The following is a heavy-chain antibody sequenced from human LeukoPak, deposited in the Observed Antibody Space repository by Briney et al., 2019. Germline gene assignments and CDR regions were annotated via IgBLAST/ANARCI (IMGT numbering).Heavy chain of an antibody. CDR3: ARCPYYYDSSGYYRDAFDI. CDR1: GGSISSGGYY. Sequence: SQTLSLTCTVSGGSISSGGYYWSWIRQHPGTGLEWIGYIYYSGSTYYNPSLKSRVTISVDTSKNQFSLKLSSVTAADTAVYYCARCPYYYDSSGYYRDAFDIWGQGTMVTVSS. CDR2: IYYSGST. V-gene: IGHV4-31*03. J-gene: IGHJ3*02. D-gene: IGHD3-22*01.